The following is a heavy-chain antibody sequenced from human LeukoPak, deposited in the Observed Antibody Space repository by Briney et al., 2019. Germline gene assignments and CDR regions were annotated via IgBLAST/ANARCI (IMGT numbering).Heavy chain of an antibody. CDR3: AIRGYSYGFEIDY. V-gene: IGHV1-69*05. J-gene: IGHJ4*02. CDR2: IIPIFGTA. CDR1: GGTFSSYA. Sequence: SVKVSCKASGGTFSSYAISWVRQAPGQGLEWMGGIIPIFGTANYAQKFQGRVTVTTDESTSTAYMELSSLRSEDTAVYYCAIRGYSYGFEIDYWGQGTLVTVSS. D-gene: IGHD5-18*01.